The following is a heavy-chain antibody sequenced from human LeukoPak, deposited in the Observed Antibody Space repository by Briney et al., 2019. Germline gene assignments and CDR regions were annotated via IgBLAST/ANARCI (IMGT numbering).Heavy chain of an antibody. V-gene: IGHV1-2*02. CDR1: GYTFTSYA. D-gene: IGHD1-26*01. J-gene: IGHJ3*02. CDR3: ARLRVGATPHEDAFDI. CDR2: INPNSGGT. Sequence: ASVKVSCKASGYTFTSYAMNWVRQAPGQGLEWMGWINPNSGGTNYAQKFQGRVTMTRDTSISTAYMELSRLRSDDTAVYYCARLRVGATPHEDAFDIWGQGTMVTVSS.